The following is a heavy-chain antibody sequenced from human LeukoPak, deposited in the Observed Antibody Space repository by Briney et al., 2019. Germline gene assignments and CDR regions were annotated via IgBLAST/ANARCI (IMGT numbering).Heavy chain of an antibody. V-gene: IGHV3-33*01. Sequence: PGGSLRLSCAASGFTFSSFGMHWVRQAPGKGLEWVAVIWYDGTNKYYADSVKGRFTISRDNSKNTLYLQMNSLRAEDTAVYYCARDGYSGYAVMDYWGQGTLVTVSS. CDR2: IWYDGTNK. CDR3: ARDGYSGYAVMDY. D-gene: IGHD5-12*01. CDR1: GFTFSSFG. J-gene: IGHJ4*02.